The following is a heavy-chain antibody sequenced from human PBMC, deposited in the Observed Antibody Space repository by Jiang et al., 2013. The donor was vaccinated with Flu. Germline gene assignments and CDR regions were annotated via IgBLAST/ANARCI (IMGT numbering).Heavy chain of an antibody. CDR1: GYSFTSYW. J-gene: IGHJ6*02. Sequence: GAEVKKPGESLKISCKGSGYSFTSYWIGWVRQMPGKGLEWMGIIYPGDSDTRYSPSFQGQVTISADKSISTAYLQWSSLKASDTAMYYCARQGVGYCSSTSCPRYYYYYGMDVWGQGTTVTVSS. D-gene: IGHD2-2*01. CDR3: ARQGVGYCSSTSCPRYYYYYGMDV. V-gene: IGHV5-51*01. CDR2: IYPGDSDT.